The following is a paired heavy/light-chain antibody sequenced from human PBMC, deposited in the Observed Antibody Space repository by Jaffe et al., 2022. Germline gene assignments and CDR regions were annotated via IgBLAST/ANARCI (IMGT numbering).Heavy chain of an antibody. J-gene: IGHJ4*02. CDR2: IDPNDGAT. CDR1: GYTFTNYY. D-gene: IGHD1-26*01. V-gene: IGHV1-46*01. Sequence: VQVDQSGTEVKEPGASVKLSCKASGYTFTNYYIHWVRQAPGQGLEWVGLIDPNDGATTFAQKFQGRVTVTSDTSTSTVYMHLSNLRSEDTAVYYCAREITRGLPGTYRPLGYWGQGTLLTVSS. CDR3: AREITRGLPGTYRPLGY.
Light chain of an antibody. V-gene: IGKV3-20*01. Sequence: EIVLTQSPGTLSLSPGERATLSCRASQSVSSSQLAWYQQKPDQAPRLLVFGASSRATGIPDRFRASGSGTDFTLTVSSLEPEDFAMYYCQVYGSSPPFTFGGGTKVEIK. CDR2: GAS. CDR1: QSVSSSQ. J-gene: IGKJ4*01. CDR3: QVYGSSPPFT.